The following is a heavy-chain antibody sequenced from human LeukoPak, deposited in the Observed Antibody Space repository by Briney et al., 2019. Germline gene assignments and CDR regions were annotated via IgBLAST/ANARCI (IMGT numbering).Heavy chain of an antibody. V-gene: IGHV3-7*01. J-gene: IGHJ4*02. Sequence: PGGSLRLSCAASGFTLSSYWMSWVRQAPGKGLEWVANIKQEGSEKYYVDSVKGRFTISRDNAKNSLYLQMNSLRAEDSAVYYCASLTVALDYWGQGTLVTVSS. CDR1: GFTLSSYW. CDR2: IKQEGSEK. CDR3: ASLTVALDY. D-gene: IGHD4-23*01.